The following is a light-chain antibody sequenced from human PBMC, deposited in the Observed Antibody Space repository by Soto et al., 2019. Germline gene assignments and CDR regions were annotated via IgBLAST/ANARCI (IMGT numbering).Light chain of an antibody. CDR3: CSYAGSSTLYV. CDR1: SSDVGAYNF. V-gene: IGLV2-11*01. CDR2: DVN. Sequence: QSVLAQPHSVSGSPGQSVTISCTGTSSDVGAYNFASWYQQRPGTAPRLIIYDVNKRPSGVPDRFSGSKSGNTASLTISGLQAEDEADYYCCSYAGSSTLYVFGTGTKVTVL. J-gene: IGLJ1*01.